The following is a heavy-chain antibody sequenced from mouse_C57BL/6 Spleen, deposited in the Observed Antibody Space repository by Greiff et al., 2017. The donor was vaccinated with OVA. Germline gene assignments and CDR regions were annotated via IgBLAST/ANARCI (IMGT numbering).Heavy chain of an antibody. CDR2: ISSGGSYT. V-gene: IGHV5-6*02. Sequence: EVKLEESGGDLVKPGGSLKLSCAASGFTFSSYGMSWVRQTPDKRLEWVATISSGGSYTYYPDSVKGRFTISRDNAKNTLYLQMSSLKSEDTAMYYCARRETDFDYWGQGTTLTVSS. CDR1: GFTFSSYG. J-gene: IGHJ2*01. CDR3: ARRETDFDY.